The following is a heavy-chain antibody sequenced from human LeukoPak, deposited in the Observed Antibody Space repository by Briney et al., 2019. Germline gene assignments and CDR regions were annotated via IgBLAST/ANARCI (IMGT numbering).Heavy chain of an antibody. CDR1: GFTFRSYG. J-gene: IGHJ4*02. Sequence: GGSLRLSCAASGFTFRSYGMHWVREAPGKGLEWVAVIWYDGSNKYYADSVKGRFTISRDNSKNTLYLQMNSLRAEDTAVYYCAREWDYWGQGTLVTVSS. CDR2: IWYDGSNK. CDR3: AREWDY. V-gene: IGHV3-33*01.